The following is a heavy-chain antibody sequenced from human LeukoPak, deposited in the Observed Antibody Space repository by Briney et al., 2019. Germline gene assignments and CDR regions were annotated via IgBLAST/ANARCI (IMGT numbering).Heavy chain of an antibody. J-gene: IGHJ5*02. V-gene: IGHV4-34*01. CDR3: ARGLLLLWFGELFLGFDP. CDR1: GGSFSGYY. CDR2: INHSGST. D-gene: IGHD3-10*01. Sequence: PSETLSLTCAVYGGSFSGYYWSWIRQPPGKGLEWIGVINHSGSTNYNPSLKSRVTISVDTSKNQFSLKLSSVTAADTAVYYCARGLLLLWFGELFLGFDPWGQGTLVTVSS.